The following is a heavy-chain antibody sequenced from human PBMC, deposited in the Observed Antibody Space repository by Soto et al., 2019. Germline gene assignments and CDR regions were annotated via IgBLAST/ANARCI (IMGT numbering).Heavy chain of an antibody. CDR1: GGTFSSYA. CDR3: ARVGVAVAGPLRY. V-gene: IGHV1-69*06. Sequence: GASVKVSCKASGGTFSSYAISWVRQAPGQGLEWMGGIIPIFGTANYAQKFQGRVTITADKSTSTAYMELSSLRSEDTAVYYCARVGVAVAGPLRYWGQGTLVTVSS. D-gene: IGHD6-19*01. CDR2: IIPIFGTA. J-gene: IGHJ4*02.